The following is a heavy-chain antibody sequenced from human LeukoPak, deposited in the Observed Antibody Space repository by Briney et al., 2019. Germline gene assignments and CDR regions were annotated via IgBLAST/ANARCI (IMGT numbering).Heavy chain of an antibody. V-gene: IGHV3-30*18. J-gene: IGHJ3*02. Sequence: SGGSLRLSCAASGFSFSDYNMHWVRQAPGKGLEWMAVISYNGINEYYADSVKGRFTISRDNSKSTLLLQMNSLRAEDTAVYYCAKDQDDYGGIRPDAFDIWGQGTMVTVSS. D-gene: IGHD4-23*01. CDR2: ISYNGINE. CDR1: GFSFSDYN. CDR3: AKDQDDYGGIRPDAFDI.